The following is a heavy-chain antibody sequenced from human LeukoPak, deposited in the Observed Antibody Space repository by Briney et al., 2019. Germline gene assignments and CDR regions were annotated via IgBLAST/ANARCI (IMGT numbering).Heavy chain of an antibody. CDR3: ARDASDYDFWSSLNWFDP. V-gene: IGHV1-46*01. CDR2: INPSGGST. CDR1: GYTFTSYY. D-gene: IGHD3-3*01. J-gene: IGHJ5*02. Sequence: ASVKVSCKASGYTFTSYYMHWVRQAPGQGLEWMGIINPSGGSTSYAQKFQGRVTMTRDTSTSTVYMELSSPRSEDTAVYYCARDASDYDFWSSLNWFDPWGQGTLVTVSS.